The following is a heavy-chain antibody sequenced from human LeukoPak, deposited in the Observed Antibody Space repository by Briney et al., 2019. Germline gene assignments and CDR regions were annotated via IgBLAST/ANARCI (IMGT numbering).Heavy chain of an antibody. D-gene: IGHD2-15*01. V-gene: IGHV3-30*02. CDR3: AKDIGRRSGPTDY. CDR2: IRYDGSNK. CDR1: GFTFSSYG. J-gene: IGHJ4*02. Sequence: GGSLRLSCAASGFTFSSYGMHWVRQAPGKGLEWVAFIRYDGSNKYYAYSVKGRFTISRDNSKITPYLQMYNLRAEDTAVYYCAKDIGRRSGPTDYWGQGNLVTVSS.